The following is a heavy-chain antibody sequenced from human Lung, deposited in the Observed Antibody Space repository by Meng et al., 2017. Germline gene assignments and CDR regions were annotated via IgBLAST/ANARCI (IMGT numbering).Heavy chain of an antibody. CDR3: ARGGVTTDD. Sequence: EVQRVESGGGFVQPGGALRPSCAASGFTFSTHWMHWVRQAPGKGLEWVSRITGDGSSTIYADSVQGRFTMSRDNAKNTLSLQMNSLRAEDTAVYYCARGGVTTDDWGQGTLVTVSS. J-gene: IGHJ4*02. CDR1: GFTFSTHW. V-gene: IGHV3-74*01. CDR2: ITGDGSST. D-gene: IGHD4-17*01.